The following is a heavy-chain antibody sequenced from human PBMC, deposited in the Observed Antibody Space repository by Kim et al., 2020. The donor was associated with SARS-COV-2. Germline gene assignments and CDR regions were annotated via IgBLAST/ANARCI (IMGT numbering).Heavy chain of an antibody. J-gene: IGHJ5*01. D-gene: IGHD6-19*01. Sequence: GGSLRLSCAASGFTFSNFWMDWVRQAPGKGLVWVARINTDWSSTAYADSVKGRFTISRDNAMDTLYFQMNSLSAEDAAVYYSARAVPATICFDSWGQGTLVTVSS. CDR3: ARAVPATICFDS. CDR2: INTDWSST. CDR1: GFTFSNFW. V-gene: IGHV3-74*01.